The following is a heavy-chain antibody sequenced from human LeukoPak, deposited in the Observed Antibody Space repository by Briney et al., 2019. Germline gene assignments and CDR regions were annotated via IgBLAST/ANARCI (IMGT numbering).Heavy chain of an antibody. J-gene: IGHJ4*02. D-gene: IGHD6-13*01. CDR3: ASRIAAAGSYYFDY. CDR2: INHSGST. V-gene: IGHV4-34*01. CDR1: GGSFSGYY. Sequence: PSETLSFTCAVYGGSFSGYYWSWIRQPPGKGLEWIGEINHSGSTNYNPSLKSRVTISVDTCKNEFSLKLTSVTAADTAVYYCASRIAAAGSYYFDYWGQGTLVTVSS.